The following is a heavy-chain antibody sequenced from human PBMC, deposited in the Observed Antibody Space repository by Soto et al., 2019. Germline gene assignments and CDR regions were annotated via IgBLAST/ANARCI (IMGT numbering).Heavy chain of an antibody. CDR2: IYYGGTT. J-gene: IGHJ3*02. V-gene: IGHV3-53*02. CDR3: AREAAGFDI. D-gene: IGHD6-13*01. Sequence: EMQLVETGGGLIQPGGSLRLSCAASGFTVSSDHMSWVRQAPGKGLEWISVIYYGGTTYYADSVQGRFTVSRDSSKNTLYLQMNDLRPDDTAVYYCAREAAGFDIWCQGTMVTVS. CDR1: GFTVSSDH.